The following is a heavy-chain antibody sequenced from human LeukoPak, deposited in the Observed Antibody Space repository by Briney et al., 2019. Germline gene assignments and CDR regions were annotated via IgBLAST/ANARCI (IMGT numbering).Heavy chain of an antibody. J-gene: IGHJ4*02. CDR1: GFTFISYW. CDR2: IKQDGSEK. V-gene: IGHV3-7*01. CDR3: ARGYSGYDYYSLGH. Sequence: GGSLRLSCAASGFTFISYWMSWVRQAPGKGLEWVANIKQDGSEKYYVDSVKGRFTISRDNAKNSLNLQMSSLRAEDTAVYYCARGYSGYDYYSLGHWGQGTLVTVSS. D-gene: IGHD5-12*01.